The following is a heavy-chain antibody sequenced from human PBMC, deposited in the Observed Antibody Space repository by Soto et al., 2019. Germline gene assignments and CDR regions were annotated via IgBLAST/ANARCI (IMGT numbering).Heavy chain of an antibody. Sequence: GGSLRLSCAASGFTFSDYYMSWIRQAPGKGLEWVSYISSSGSTIYYADPVKGRFTISRDNSKNSLYLQMNSLRAEDTAVYYCAREGALVTPKFDPWGQGTLVTVSS. J-gene: IGHJ5*02. CDR2: ISSSGSTI. V-gene: IGHV3-11*01. CDR1: GFTFSDYY. D-gene: IGHD1-26*01. CDR3: AREGALVTPKFDP.